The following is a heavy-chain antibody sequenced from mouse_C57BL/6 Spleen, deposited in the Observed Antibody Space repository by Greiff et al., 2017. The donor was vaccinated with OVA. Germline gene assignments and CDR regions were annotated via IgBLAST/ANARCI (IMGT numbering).Heavy chain of an antibody. Sequence: EVQLQQSGTVLARPGASVKMSCKTSGYTFTSYWMHWVKQRPGQGLEWIGAIYPGNSDTSYNQKFKGKAKLTAVTSASTAYLELSSLTNEDSAVYYCTRTVITTVDYFDYWGQGTTLTVSS. V-gene: IGHV1-5*01. J-gene: IGHJ2*01. CDR1: GYTFTSYW. CDR3: TRTVITTVDYFDY. CDR2: IYPGNSDT. D-gene: IGHD1-1*01.